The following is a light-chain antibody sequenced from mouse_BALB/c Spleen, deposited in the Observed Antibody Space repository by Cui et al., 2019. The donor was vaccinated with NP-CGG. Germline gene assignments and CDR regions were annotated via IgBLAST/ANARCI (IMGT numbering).Light chain of an antibody. J-gene: IGLJ1*01. V-gene: IGLV1*01. CDR1: TGAVTTSNY. CDR3: ALWYSNHWV. CDR2: GTN. Sequence: QALVTQESALTTSPGETVTLTCRSNTGAVTTSNYANWVQEKPDHLFTGLIGGTNNRPPGIPARFSGSLIGDKAALTITGAQTEDEAIYFCALWYSNHWVFGGGTKLTVL.